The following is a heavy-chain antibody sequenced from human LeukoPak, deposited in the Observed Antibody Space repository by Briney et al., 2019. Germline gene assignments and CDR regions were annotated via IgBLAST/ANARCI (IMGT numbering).Heavy chain of an antibody. V-gene: IGHV3-30-3*01. CDR3: ASRMITFGGVGPYFDY. J-gene: IGHJ4*02. CDR2: ISYDGSNK. Sequence: GRSLRLSCAASGFAFSSYAMHWVRQAPGKGLEWVAVISYDGSNKYYADSVKGRFTISRDNSKNTLYLQMNSLRAEDTAVYYCASRMITFGGVGPYFDYWGQGTLVTVSS. CDR1: GFAFSSYA. D-gene: IGHD3-16*01.